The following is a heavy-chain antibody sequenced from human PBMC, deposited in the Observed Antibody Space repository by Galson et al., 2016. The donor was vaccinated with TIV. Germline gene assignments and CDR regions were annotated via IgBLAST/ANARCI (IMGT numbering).Heavy chain of an antibody. D-gene: IGHD2-8*01. V-gene: IGHV1-69-2*01. CDR1: GHNFTDYY. CDR3: TTVRLRGSGGMDV. J-gene: IGHJ6*02. CDR2: VDPEDGKT. Sequence: VKVSCKVSGHNFTDYYMHWMQQAPGKGFEWMGHVDPEDGKTKYAAKFQGRVTMTADTSTDTAYMELSYLRSEDTAIYYCTTVRLRGSGGMDVWGQGTRSSSP.